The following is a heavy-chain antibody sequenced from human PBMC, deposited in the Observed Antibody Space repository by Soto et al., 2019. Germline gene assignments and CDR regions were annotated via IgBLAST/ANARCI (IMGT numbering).Heavy chain of an antibody. CDR3: ARVDGYTYPNDY. V-gene: IGHV3-21*01. Sequence: GGSLRLSCAASGFTFSAYSMSWVRQAPGKGLEWVSSITSRSDYIYYADSLKGRFTISRDNAKNSLYLQMHSLRAEDTAFYYCARVDGYTYPNDYWGQGTLVTVSS. J-gene: IGHJ4*02. D-gene: IGHD5-12*01. CDR1: GFTFSAYS. CDR2: ITSRSDYI.